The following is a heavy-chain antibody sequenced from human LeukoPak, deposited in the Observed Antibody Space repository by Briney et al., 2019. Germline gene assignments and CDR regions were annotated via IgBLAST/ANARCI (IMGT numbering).Heavy chain of an antibody. CDR3: ARAPRYYFDY. CDR2: ISSSSSYI. Sequence: GGSLRLSCAASGSTFSSYSMNWVRQAPGKGLEWVSSISSSSSYIYYADSVKGRFTISRDNAKNSLYLQMNSLRAEDTAVYHCARAPRYYFDYWGQGTLVTVSS. CDR1: GSTFSSYS. V-gene: IGHV3-21*01. J-gene: IGHJ4*02.